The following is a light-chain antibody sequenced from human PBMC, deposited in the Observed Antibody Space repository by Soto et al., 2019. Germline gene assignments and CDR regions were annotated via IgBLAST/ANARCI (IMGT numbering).Light chain of an antibody. J-gene: IGKJ4*01. V-gene: IGKV3-20*01. CDR1: QSVPKAY. Sequence: EIVFTQSPSTLSLSTGERATLSCRASQSVPKAYLAWYQNKPGQAHRLLIHDASSSATGIPDRFSGSGSGPDFTLTICRMVPEDFAVYYGQQCSSSHLTFGGGPKVEIK. CDR3: QQCSSSHLT. CDR2: DAS.